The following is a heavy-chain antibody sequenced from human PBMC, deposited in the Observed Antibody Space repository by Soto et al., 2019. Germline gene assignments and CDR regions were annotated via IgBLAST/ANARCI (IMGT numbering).Heavy chain of an antibody. J-gene: IGHJ4*02. D-gene: IGHD2-21*02. Sequence: VESGGGLVYPGGSLRLSCVASGFRFSDYSMNWVRQAPGKGLQWISYISSNSDTTYYADSVKGRFTVSRDNAKNALFLQMNSLRDDDTATYYCARLPKGSLVTAWGQGVRVTVSS. CDR2: ISSNSDTT. V-gene: IGHV3-48*02. CDR1: GFRFSDYS. CDR3: ARLPKGSLVTA.